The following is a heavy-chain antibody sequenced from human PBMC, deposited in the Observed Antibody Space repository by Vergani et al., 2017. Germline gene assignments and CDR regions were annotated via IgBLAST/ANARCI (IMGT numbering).Heavy chain of an antibody. D-gene: IGHD5-12*01. J-gene: IGHJ4*02. CDR2: ISSSSSYI. Sequence: EVQLVESGGGLVKPGGSLRLSCAASGFTFSSYSMNWVRQAPGKGLEWVSSISSSSSYIYYADSVKGRFTISRDNAKNSLYLQMNSLRAEDTAVYYCAGDIRSHYGGYVSLPDGFDYWGQGTLVTVSS. V-gene: IGHV3-21*01. CDR1: GFTFSSYS. CDR3: AGDIRSHYGGYVSLPDGFDY.